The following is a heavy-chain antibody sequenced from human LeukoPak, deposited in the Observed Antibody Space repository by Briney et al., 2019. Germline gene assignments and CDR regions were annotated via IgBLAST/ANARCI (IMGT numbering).Heavy chain of an antibody. Sequence: PGGSLRLSCAASGFTVSSNYMSWVRQAPGKGLEWVSVFYSGGSRYYADSVKGRLTISRDNSKNTLYFQMNSLRAEDTAVYYCARHGATNPIAAAQFDYWGQGTLVTVSS. J-gene: IGHJ4*02. V-gene: IGHV3-53*01. D-gene: IGHD6-13*01. CDR2: FYSGGSR. CDR1: GFTVSSNY. CDR3: ARHGATNPIAAAQFDY.